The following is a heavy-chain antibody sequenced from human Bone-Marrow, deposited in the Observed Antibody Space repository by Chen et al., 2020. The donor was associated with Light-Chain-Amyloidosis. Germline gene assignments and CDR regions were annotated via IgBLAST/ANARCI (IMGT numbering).Heavy chain of an antibody. CDR2: IYPDDADA. J-gene: IGHJ4*02. V-gene: IGHV5-51*01. CDR3: ARRRDGYNFDY. CDR1: GNTFPNYW. D-gene: IGHD5-12*01. Sequence: EVQLEQSGPEVKKPGEYLKISCKGSGNTFPNYWIGWVRQMPGKGLEWMGVIYPDDADARYSPSFEGQVTISADKSITTAYLQWRSLKASDTAMYYCARRRDGYNFDYWGQGTLVTVSS.